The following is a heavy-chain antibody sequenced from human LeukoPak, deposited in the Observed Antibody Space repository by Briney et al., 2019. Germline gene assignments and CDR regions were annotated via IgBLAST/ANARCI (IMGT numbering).Heavy chain of an antibody. V-gene: IGHV3-48*01. D-gene: IGHD3-3*01. CDR2: ISSSSNVI. CDR1: GFTFNSYA. J-gene: IGHJ4*02. CDR3: ARGDPIYDFWSGGDY. Sequence: GGSLRLSCAASGFTFNSYAFNWVRQAPGKGLEWVSYISSSSNVIYYTDSVMGRFTISRDNARNLLSLQMNSLRAEDTAVYYCARGDPIYDFWSGGDYWGQGSLVTVSS.